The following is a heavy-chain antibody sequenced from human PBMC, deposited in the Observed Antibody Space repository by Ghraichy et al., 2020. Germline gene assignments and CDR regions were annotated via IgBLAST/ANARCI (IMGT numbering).Heavy chain of an antibody. V-gene: IGHV3-74*01. CDR3: AREYCGGGRCFFGTGGSHVDY. CDR2: IKSDGTDR. CDR1: GFALSNYW. D-gene: IGHD2-15*01. Sequence: GGSLRLSCAASGFALSNYWMHWVRQAPGKGLLWVSRIKSDGTDRTYADSVKGRFTISRDNAKNTLYLQMNSLRAEDTAVYYCAREYCGGGRCFFGTGGSHVDYWGQGILVTGSS. J-gene: IGHJ4*02.